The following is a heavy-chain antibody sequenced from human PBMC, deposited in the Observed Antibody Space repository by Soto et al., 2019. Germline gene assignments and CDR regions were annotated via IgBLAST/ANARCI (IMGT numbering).Heavy chain of an antibody. V-gene: IGHV4-31*03. Sequence: QVQLQESGPGLVKPSQTLSLTCTVSGGSISSGGYYWSWIRQHPGKALEWIGYIYYSGSTYYNPSVKSRVTISVDTSKTQFSLKLSSVTAADTAVYYCAGVRGVNWFDPWGQGTLVTVSS. CDR2: IYYSGST. D-gene: IGHD3-10*01. J-gene: IGHJ5*02. CDR3: AGVRGVNWFDP. CDR1: GGSISSGGYY.